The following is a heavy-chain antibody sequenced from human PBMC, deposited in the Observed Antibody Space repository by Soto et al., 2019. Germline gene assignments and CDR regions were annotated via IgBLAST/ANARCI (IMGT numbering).Heavy chain of an antibody. J-gene: IGHJ5*02. CDR3: ARDGRIVVVPAAIWFDP. Sequence: GGSLRLSCAASGFTFSSYAMGWVRQAPGKGLEWVSAISGSGGSTYYADSVKGRFTISRDNSKNTLYLQMNSLRAEDTAVYYCARDGRIVVVPAAIWFDPWGQGTLVTVSS. D-gene: IGHD2-2*02. CDR2: ISGSGGST. CDR1: GFTFSSYA. V-gene: IGHV3-23*01.